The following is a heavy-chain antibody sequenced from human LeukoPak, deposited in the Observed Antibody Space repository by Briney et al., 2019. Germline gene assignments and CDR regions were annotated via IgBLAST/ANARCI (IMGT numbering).Heavy chain of an antibody. CDR3: ARDHSSGFYY. D-gene: IGHD6-19*01. Sequence: GASVKVSFKASGYTFTSYYMHWVRQAPGQGLEWMGIINPSGGSTSYAQKFQGRVTMTTDTSTSTVYMELSSLRSEDTAVYYCARDHSSGFYYWGQGTLVTVSS. J-gene: IGHJ4*02. CDR2: INPSGGST. CDR1: GYTFTSYY. V-gene: IGHV1-46*01.